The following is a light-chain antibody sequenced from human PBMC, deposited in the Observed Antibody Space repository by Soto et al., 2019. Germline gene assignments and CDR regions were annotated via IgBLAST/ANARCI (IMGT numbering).Light chain of an antibody. CDR1: QTVSSN. Sequence: VMTQSPATLSVSPGEGATLSCRASQTVSSNLAWYQQKPGQAPRLLIYGASTRATDVPARFSGSGSETEFTLTISSLQSEDFAVYYCQQYNNWPRRTFGPGTKVD. CDR2: GAS. CDR3: QQYNNWPRRT. V-gene: IGKV3-15*01. J-gene: IGKJ3*01.